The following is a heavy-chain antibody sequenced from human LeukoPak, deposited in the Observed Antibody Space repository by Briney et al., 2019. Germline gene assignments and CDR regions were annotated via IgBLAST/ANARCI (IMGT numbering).Heavy chain of an antibody. V-gene: IGHV3-30*02. CDR1: GFTFSTYG. Sequence: GGSLRLSCAASGFTFSTYGIHWVRQAPGKGLEWVAFIRYDGNNKYYAESLKGRFTISRDNAKNSLYLQMNSLRAEDTAVYYCARDYQYYYDSSGYYTASEFDYWGQGTLVTVSS. D-gene: IGHD3-22*01. CDR3: ARDYQYYYDSSGYYTASEFDY. J-gene: IGHJ4*02. CDR2: IRYDGNNK.